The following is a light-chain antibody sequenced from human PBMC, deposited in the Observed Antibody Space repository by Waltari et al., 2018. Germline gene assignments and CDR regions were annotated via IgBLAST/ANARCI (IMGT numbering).Light chain of an antibody. V-gene: IGLV2-14*03. Sequence: QSALTQPASVSGSPGQSISISCTGTSRDVGGYNFVSWYQRLPGKAPKLIIYDFGNRPSGVSNRFSGSKSGNTASLIISGLQADDEADYYCCSYTRSGSLVFGGGTKLTVL. CDR2: DFG. J-gene: IGLJ2*01. CDR3: CSYTRSGSLV. CDR1: SRDVGGYNF.